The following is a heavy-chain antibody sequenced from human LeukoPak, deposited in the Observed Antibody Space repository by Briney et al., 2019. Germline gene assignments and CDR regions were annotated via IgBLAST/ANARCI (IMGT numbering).Heavy chain of an antibody. CDR2: ISSSSSYI. CDR3: ASPGGDYDSSGYQPLDY. Sequence: GGSLRLSCAASGFTFSSYSMTWVRQAPGKGLEWVSSISSSSSYIYYADSVKGRFTISRDNAKNSLYLQMNSLRAEDTAVYYCASPGGDYDSSGYQPLDYWGQGTLVTVSS. D-gene: IGHD3-22*01. V-gene: IGHV3-21*01. J-gene: IGHJ4*02. CDR1: GFTFSSYS.